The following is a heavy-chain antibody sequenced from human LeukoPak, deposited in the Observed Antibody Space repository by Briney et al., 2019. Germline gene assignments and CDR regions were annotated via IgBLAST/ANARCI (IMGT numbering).Heavy chain of an antibody. V-gene: IGHV4-59*08. Sequence: SDTLSLTCTVSGGPNSIYYWSWIREPPGKALEGVEYIYYSVSTNYIPSLKSQVTISVYTSKNQFSVKLTSVTAADTAVYYCARRVDARLRAVADVWGQGTTVTVSS. CDR3: ARRVDARLRAVADV. CDR2: IYYSVST. J-gene: IGHJ6*02. D-gene: IGHD3-10*01. CDR1: GGPNSIYY.